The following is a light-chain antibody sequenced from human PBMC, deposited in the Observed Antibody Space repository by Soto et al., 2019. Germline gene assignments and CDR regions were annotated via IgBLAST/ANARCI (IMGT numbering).Light chain of an antibody. CDR1: QGVSSA. V-gene: IGKV1-13*02. CDR2: DVS. CDR3: HQFNSYPLT. J-gene: IGKJ4*01. Sequence: AIQLTQSPSSLSASVGDRVTIACRASQGVSSALAWYQQKPGKTPKLLIYDVSSLESGVPSRFSGSGSGTDFTLTISSLQPEDFATYYCHQFNSYPLTFGGGTKREIK.